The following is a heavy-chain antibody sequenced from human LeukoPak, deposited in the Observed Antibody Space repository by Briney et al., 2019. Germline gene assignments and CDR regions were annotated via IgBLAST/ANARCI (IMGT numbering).Heavy chain of an antibody. D-gene: IGHD3-10*01. Sequence: ASVKVSCKVSGYTLTELSMHWVRQAPGKGLEWMGGFDPEDGESIYAQKFQGRVTMTEDTSTDTAYMELRSLRSEDTAVYYCATSVRGVIIPIHYWGQGTLVTVSS. CDR2: FDPEDGES. CDR3: ATSVRGVIIPIHY. J-gene: IGHJ4*02. V-gene: IGHV1-24*01. CDR1: GYTLTELS.